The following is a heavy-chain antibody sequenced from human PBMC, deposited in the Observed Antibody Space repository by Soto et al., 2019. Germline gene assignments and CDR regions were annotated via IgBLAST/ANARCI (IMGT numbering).Heavy chain of an antibody. J-gene: IGHJ5*02. D-gene: IGHD6-6*01. CDR3: ATGGIAARSEAPFDP. CDR2: IIPIFGTS. Sequence: QVQLVQSGAEVKKPGSSVKVSCKASGGTFNIYGISWVRQAPGQGLEWMGGIIPIFGTSKYAQSFQGRVTITADESTSTAYMELSSLRYKAPAVSYGATGGIAARSEAPFDPWGQGTLVTVSS. V-gene: IGHV1-69*01. CDR1: GGTFNIYG.